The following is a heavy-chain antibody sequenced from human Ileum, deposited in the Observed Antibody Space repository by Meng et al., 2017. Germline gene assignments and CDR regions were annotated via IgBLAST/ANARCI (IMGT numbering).Heavy chain of an antibody. CDR1: GGSISSGDYY. Sequence: QVQLQESGPRLVKPSQTLSLTCTVPGGSISSGDYYWSWVRQSPGKGPEWIGYIYSNGNTYSNPSLRGRLMISIDTSKNQFSLKLSSVTAADPAVYYCARAPTYCTNAVCSRPLDSWGQGTLVTVSS. J-gene: IGHJ4*02. V-gene: IGHV4-30-4*01. D-gene: IGHD2-8*01. CDR2: IYSNGNT. CDR3: ARAPTYCTNAVCSRPLDS.